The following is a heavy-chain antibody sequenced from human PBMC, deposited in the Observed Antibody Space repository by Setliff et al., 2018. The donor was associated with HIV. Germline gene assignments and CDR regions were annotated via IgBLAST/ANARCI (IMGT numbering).Heavy chain of an antibody. CDR2: MNPNSGNT. V-gene: IGHV1-8*01. J-gene: IGHJ6*02. CDR3: ASSWSRVPYYGMDV. Sequence: ASVKVSCKASGSTFPSYDINWVRQATGRGPEWMGWMNPNSGNTGYAQKFQGRVTMTRNTSLSTAYMELSSLRSEDTAVYYCASSWSRVPYYGMDVWGQGTTVTVSS. CDR1: GSTFPSYD. D-gene: IGHD6-13*01.